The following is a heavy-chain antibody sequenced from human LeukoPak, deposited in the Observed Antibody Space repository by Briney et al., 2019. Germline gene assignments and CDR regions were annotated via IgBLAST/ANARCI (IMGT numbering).Heavy chain of an antibody. CDR1: GFTFSSYS. Sequence: PGGSLRLSCAASGFTFSSYSMNWVRQAPGKGLEWVSSISSSSSYIYYADSVKGRFTISRDNAKNSLYLQMNSLRAEDTAVYYCARDLDGYNAFDYWGQGTLGTVSS. J-gene: IGHJ4*02. D-gene: IGHD5-24*01. V-gene: IGHV3-21*01. CDR2: ISSSSSYI. CDR3: ARDLDGYNAFDY.